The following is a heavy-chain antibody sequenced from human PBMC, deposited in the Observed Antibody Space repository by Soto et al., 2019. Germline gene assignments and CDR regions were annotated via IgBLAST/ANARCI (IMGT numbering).Heavy chain of an antibody. Sequence: QVQLVESGGGVVQPGRSLRLSCAASGFTFSSYAMHWVRQAPGKGLEWVAVISYDGSNKYYAESVKGRFTISRDNSTNTLYLQMNIRRAEDTAVYYCAGAYEGDYFDYWGQGTLVTVSS. CDR1: GFTFSSYA. CDR3: AGAYEGDYFDY. CDR2: ISYDGSNK. J-gene: IGHJ4*02. D-gene: IGHD3-16*01. V-gene: IGHV3-30-3*01.